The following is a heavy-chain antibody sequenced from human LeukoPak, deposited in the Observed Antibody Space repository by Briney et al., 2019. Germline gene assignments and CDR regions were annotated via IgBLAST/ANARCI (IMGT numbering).Heavy chain of an antibody. V-gene: IGHV5-51*01. J-gene: IGHJ2*01. CDR1: GYSFTSYW. D-gene: IGHD6-19*01. CDR2: IYPGDSDT. CDR3: ARHGYSSGWYTSFYWYFDL. Sequence: GESLKISCKGSGYSFTSYWIGWVRQMPGKGLEWMGIIYPGDSDTRYSPSFQGQVTISADKSISTAYLQWSSLKASDTAMYYCARHGYSSGWYTSFYWYFDLWGRGTLVTVSS.